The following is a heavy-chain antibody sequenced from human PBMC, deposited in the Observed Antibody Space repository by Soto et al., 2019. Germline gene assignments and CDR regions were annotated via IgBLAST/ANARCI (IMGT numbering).Heavy chain of an antibody. D-gene: IGHD2-21*02. V-gene: IGHV4-39*01. Sequence: SETGSLTCTVSGVSISSSSYFWGWIRQPPGKGLEWIGSIYYSGSTYYNPSLKSRVTVSVDTSKNQFSLKLSSVTAADTAVYYCARHPSDFWFDPWGQGTLVTVSS. J-gene: IGHJ5*02. CDR3: ARHPSDFWFDP. CDR1: GVSISSSSYF. CDR2: IYYSGST.